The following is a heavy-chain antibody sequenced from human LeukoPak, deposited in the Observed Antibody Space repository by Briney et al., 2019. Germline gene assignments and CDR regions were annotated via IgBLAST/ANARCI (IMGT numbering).Heavy chain of an antibody. CDR2: ISSSGSTI. CDR3: HCAAPSVYYYYYMDV. J-gene: IGHJ6*03. V-gene: IGHV3-11*04. CDR1: GFTFSDYY. D-gene: IGHD2-21*01. Sequence: GGSLRPSRAASGFTFSDYYMSWIRQAPGKGLEWVSYISSSGSTIYYADSVKGRFTISRDNAKNSLYLQMNSLRAEDTAVYYCHCAAPSVYYYYYMDVWGKGTTVTIS.